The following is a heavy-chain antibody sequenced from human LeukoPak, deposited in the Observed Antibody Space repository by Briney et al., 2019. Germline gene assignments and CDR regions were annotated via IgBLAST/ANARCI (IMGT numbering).Heavy chain of an antibody. D-gene: IGHD5-24*01. CDR1: GGSISSRSYC. CDR2: IYNSGST. CDR3: ACMTTISV. V-gene: IGHV4-39*01. J-gene: IGHJ4*02. Sequence: PSETLSLTCTVSGGSISSRSYCWGWIRQPPGKGLEWIGSIYNSGSTYYNPSLKSRVTISVDTSKNQFSLKLSSVTAADTAVYYCACMTTISVWGQGTLVTVSS.